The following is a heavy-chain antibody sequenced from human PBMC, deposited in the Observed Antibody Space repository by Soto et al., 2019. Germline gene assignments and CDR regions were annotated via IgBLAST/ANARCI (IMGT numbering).Heavy chain of an antibody. V-gene: IGHV3-7*01. D-gene: IGHD3-9*01. Sequence: SLRLSCSASGFTFSSYWMSWVRQAPGKGLAWVANIKQDGSEKYYVDSVKGRFTISRDNAKNSLYLQMNSLRAEDTAVYYCARDRSYYDILTGYYNALDYYYMDVWGKGTTVTSP. J-gene: IGHJ6*03. CDR1: GFTFSSYW. CDR2: IKQDGSEK. CDR3: ARDRSYYDILTGYYNALDYYYMDV.